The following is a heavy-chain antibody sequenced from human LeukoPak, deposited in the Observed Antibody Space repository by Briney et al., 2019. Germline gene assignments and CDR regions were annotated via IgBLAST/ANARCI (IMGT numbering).Heavy chain of an antibody. J-gene: IGHJ5*01. CDR1: GASISSGGYY. D-gene: IGHD5-18*01. CDR3: ARGPDTAKTGT. Sequence: SETLSLTCTVSGASISSGGYYWSWIRQTPGKAPEWIGCIHPSGSTHYSLSLKSRVSMSVDRSKNQFSLKLSSVTAADTAVYHCARGPDTAKTGTWGHGTLVTVSS. V-gene: IGHV4-30-2*01. CDR2: IHPSGST.